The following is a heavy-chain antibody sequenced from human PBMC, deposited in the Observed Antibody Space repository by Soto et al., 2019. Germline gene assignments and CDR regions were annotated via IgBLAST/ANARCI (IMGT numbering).Heavy chain of an antibody. J-gene: IGHJ4*02. D-gene: IGHD2-15*01. CDR1: GYTFTDYA. CDR2: INVGNGNT. Sequence: ASVKVSCKASGYTFTDYAIHWVRQAPGQGLEWMGWINVGNGNTGYSRKFQGRVTNVRDMSASTAYMEVTSQTSEDTAIYYCAREGAHYTPLDHWGQGTLVAVSS. V-gene: IGHV1-3*01. CDR3: AREGAHYTPLDH.